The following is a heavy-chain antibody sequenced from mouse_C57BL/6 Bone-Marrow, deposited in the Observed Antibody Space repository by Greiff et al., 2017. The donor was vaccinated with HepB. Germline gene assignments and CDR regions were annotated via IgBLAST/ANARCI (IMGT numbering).Heavy chain of an antibody. CDR3: AGGGPRLFDY. CDR2: INPSSGYT. V-gene: IGHV1-7*01. CDR1: GYTFTSYW. J-gene: IGHJ2*01. Sequence: QVQLQQSGAELAKPGASVKLSCKASGYTFTSYWMHWVKQRPGQGLEWIGYINPSSGYTKYNQKFKDKATLTADKSSNTAYMQLSSLTYEDSAVYYCAGGGPRLFDYWGQGTTLTVSS.